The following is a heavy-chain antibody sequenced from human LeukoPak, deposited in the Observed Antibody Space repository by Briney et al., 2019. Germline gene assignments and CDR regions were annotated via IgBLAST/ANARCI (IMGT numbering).Heavy chain of an antibody. D-gene: IGHD6-19*01. V-gene: IGHV1-2*06. CDR2: XNPNSGGT. CDR3: RAVAVFFEKNWFDP. CDR1: GYTFTGYX. Sequence: GASVKVSCKASGYTFTGYXMHWVRQAPGQGLEWMGRXNPNSGGTNYAQKFQGRVTMTRDTSISTAYMELSRLRSDDTAVYYCRAVAVFFEKNWFDPWGQGTLVTVSS. J-gene: IGHJ5*02.